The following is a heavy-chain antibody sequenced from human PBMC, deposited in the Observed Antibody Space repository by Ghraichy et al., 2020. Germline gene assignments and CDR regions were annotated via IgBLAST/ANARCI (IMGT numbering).Heavy chain of an antibody. CDR2: IYHSGST. Sequence: SETLSLTCAVSGGSISSGGYSWSWIRQPPGKGLEWIGYIYHSGSTYYNPSLKSRVTISVDRSKNQFSLKLSSVTAADTAVYYCARVGMGTQGWFDPWGQGTLVTVSS. V-gene: IGHV4-30-2*01. CDR1: GGSISSGGYS. J-gene: IGHJ5*02. CDR3: ARVGMGTQGWFDP. D-gene: IGHD1-1*01.